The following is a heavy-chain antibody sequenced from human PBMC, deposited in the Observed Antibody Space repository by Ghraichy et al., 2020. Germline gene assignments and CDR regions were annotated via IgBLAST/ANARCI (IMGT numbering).Heavy chain of an antibody. CDR3: ARARWGSGTKDDYYYYYGMDV. J-gene: IGHJ6*02. D-gene: IGHD3-10*01. CDR1: GGSISSYY. V-gene: IGHV4-59*08. Sequence: SETLSLTCTVSGGSISSYYWSWIRQPPGKGLEWIGYIYYSGSTNYNPSLKSRVTISVDTSKNQFSLKLSSVTAADTAVYYCARARWGSGTKDDYYYYYGMDVWGQGTTVTVSS. CDR2: IYYSGST.